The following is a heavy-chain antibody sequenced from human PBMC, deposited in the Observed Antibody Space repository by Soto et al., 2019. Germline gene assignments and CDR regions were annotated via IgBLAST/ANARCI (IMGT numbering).Heavy chain of an antibody. Sequence: EVQLVESGGGLVQPGGSLRRSCAAAGFSFNIYSMNWVRQAPGKGLEWVSFISSSSSTIDYADSVKGRFTISRDNAKNSLYLQMNSLRDEDTAVYYCARDRFRRGAYYYYGMDVCGQGTTVTVSS. J-gene: IGHJ6*02. CDR3: ARDRFRRGAYYYYGMDV. V-gene: IGHV3-48*02. D-gene: IGHD3-3*01. CDR1: GFSFNIYS. CDR2: ISSSSSTI.